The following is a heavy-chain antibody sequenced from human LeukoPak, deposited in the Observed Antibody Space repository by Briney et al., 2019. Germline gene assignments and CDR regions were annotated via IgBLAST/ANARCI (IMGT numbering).Heavy chain of an antibody. CDR3: ARVGMWWGGRRYYYFMDV. D-gene: IGHD2-21*01. Sequence: GGSLRLSCAASEFTLSTYWMNWVRQAPGKGLEWVANIKHDGSEKSYVGSVKGRFTISRDNAKNSLFLQMNSLRAEDTAVYYCARVGMWWGGRRYYYFMDVWGKGTTVTVSS. V-gene: IGHV3-7*01. CDR1: EFTLSTYW. J-gene: IGHJ6*03. CDR2: IKHDGSEK.